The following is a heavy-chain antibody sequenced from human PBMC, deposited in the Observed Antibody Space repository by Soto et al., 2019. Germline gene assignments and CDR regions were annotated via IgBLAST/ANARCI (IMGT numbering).Heavy chain of an antibody. D-gene: IGHD3-10*01. CDR1: GFIVSNFW. J-gene: IGHJ4*02. V-gene: IGHV3-7*01. CDR2: IRHDGSEK. CDR3: RRGHYFDY. Sequence: SLRLSCSSSGFIVSNFWMTWVRQAPGKGLEWVASIRHDGSEKYYVDSVAGRFTISRDNAKNSVYLQMNSLRVEDTAVYYCRRGHYFDYWGQGTLVTVSS.